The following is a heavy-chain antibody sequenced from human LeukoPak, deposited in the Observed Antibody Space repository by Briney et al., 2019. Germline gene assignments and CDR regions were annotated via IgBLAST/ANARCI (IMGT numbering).Heavy chain of an antibody. Sequence: GGSLRLSCAASGFTFSSYAMSWVRQAPGKWLEWVSAISGSGGSTYYADSVKGRFTISRDNSKNTLYLQMNSLRAEDTAVYYCAGSGWYRGYYYYYMDVWGKGTTVTVSS. CDR2: ISGSGGST. CDR1: GFTFSSYA. CDR3: AGSGWYRGYYYYYMDV. J-gene: IGHJ6*03. V-gene: IGHV3-23*01. D-gene: IGHD6-19*01.